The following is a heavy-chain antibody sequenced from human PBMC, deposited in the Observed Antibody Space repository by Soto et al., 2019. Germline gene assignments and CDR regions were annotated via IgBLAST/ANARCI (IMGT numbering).Heavy chain of an antibody. CDR1: GFSFSYAW. J-gene: IGHJ4*02. CDR2: IKSKTDGGTT. D-gene: IGHD3-10*01. V-gene: IGHV3-15*07. Sequence: GSLRLSFAVSGFSFSYAWMNWVRQAPGKGLEWVGRIKSKTDGGTTDYAAPVKGRFTISRDDSRNMVFLQMNSLGTEDTAVYYCATGRGEFFYCGQGSRVTVS. CDR3: ATGRGEFFY.